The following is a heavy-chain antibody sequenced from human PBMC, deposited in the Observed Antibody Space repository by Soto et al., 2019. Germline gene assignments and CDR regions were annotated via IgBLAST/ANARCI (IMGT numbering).Heavy chain of an antibody. Sequence: QVQLVQSGAEVKKPGSSVKVSCKASGGTFSSYTISWVRQAPGQGLEWMGRIIPILGIANYAQKFQGRVTITADKSTSTAYMERSSLRSEDTAVYYCARDGAVADVRGMDVWGQGTTVTVSS. CDR3: ARDGAVADVRGMDV. V-gene: IGHV1-69*08. D-gene: IGHD6-19*01. CDR1: GGTFSSYT. J-gene: IGHJ6*02. CDR2: IIPILGIA.